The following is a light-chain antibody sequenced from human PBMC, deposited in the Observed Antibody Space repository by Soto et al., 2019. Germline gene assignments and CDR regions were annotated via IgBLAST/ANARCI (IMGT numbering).Light chain of an antibody. V-gene: IGLV2-14*01. CDR2: EVS. Sequence: QSVLTQPASVSGSPGQSITISCTGTSSDIGVYNYVSWYQQHPGKAPKLVICEVSNRPSGVSSRFSGSKSGNTASLTISGLRAEDEADYYCAAWDDSLSGFYVFGTGTKLTVL. J-gene: IGLJ1*01. CDR3: AAWDDSLSGFYV. CDR1: SSDIGVYNY.